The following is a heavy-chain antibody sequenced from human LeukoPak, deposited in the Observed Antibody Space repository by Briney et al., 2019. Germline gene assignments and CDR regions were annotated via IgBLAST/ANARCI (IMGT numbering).Heavy chain of an antibody. D-gene: IGHD1-26*01. V-gene: IGHV4-34*01. CDR1: GGSFSGYY. J-gene: IGHJ4*02. Sequence: SETLSLTCAVYGGSFSGYYWSWIRQPPGKGLEWIGEINHSGSTNYNPSLESRVTISVDTSKNQFSLKLSSVTAADTAVYYCARQEKRELAYYFDYWGQGTLVTVSS. CDR2: INHSGST. CDR3: ARQEKRELAYYFDY.